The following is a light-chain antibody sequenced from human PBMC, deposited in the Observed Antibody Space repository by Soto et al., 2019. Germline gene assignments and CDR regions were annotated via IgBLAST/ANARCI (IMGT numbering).Light chain of an antibody. Sequence: EIVLTQSPGILSLSPGERATLACRASQSISSDHLAWYQQRPGQSPRLLIYGASSRTTGVPDRFSGSGSGTDFTLTISRLDPEDFAVYYCQHYRSAPCTFGPGTKVYIK. J-gene: IGKJ3*01. CDR1: QSISSDH. CDR3: QHYRSAPCT. V-gene: IGKV3-20*01. CDR2: GAS.